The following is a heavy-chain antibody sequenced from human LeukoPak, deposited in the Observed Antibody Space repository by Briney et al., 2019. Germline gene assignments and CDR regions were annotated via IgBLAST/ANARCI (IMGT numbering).Heavy chain of an antibody. Sequence: GGSLRLSCVASGFTFNTYTMNWVRQAPGKGLEWISCVGRGGSIHYADSVKGRITISRDNAKNSLFLQMNSLRAEDTAIYYCARRYYDTTGYAFDIWGQGTMVTVFS. J-gene: IGHJ3*02. V-gene: IGHV3-21*01. CDR3: ARRYYDTTGYAFDI. CDR2: VGRGGSI. D-gene: IGHD3-22*01. CDR1: GFTFNTYT.